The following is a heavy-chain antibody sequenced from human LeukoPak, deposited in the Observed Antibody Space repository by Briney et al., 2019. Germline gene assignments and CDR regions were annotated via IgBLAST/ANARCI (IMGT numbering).Heavy chain of an antibody. CDR1: GFTFSSYA. CDR2: ISGSGGST. J-gene: IGHJ4*02. Sequence: PGGSLRLSCAASGFTFSSYAKSWVRQAPGKGLEWVSAISGSGGSTYYADSVKGRFTISRDNSKNTLYLQMNSLRAEDTAVYYCAKDRRCSSTSCYKDCWGQGTLVTVSS. V-gene: IGHV3-23*01. D-gene: IGHD2-2*02. CDR3: AKDRRCSSTSCYKDC.